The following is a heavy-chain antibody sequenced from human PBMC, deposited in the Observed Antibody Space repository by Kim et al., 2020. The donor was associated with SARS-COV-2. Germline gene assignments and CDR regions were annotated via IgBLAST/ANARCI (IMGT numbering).Heavy chain of an antibody. D-gene: IGHD3-10*01. CDR3: ARRGSGSYYNYDY. V-gene: IGHV1-3*01. J-gene: IGHJ4*02. Sequence: YSQKFQGRVTITRDTSASIAYMGLSSLRSEDTAVYYCARRGSGSYYNYDYWGQGTLVTVSS.